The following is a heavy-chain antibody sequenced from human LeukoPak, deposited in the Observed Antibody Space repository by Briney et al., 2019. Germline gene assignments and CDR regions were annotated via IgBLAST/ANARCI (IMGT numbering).Heavy chain of an antibody. J-gene: IGHJ4*02. CDR1: GFSFSDYA. CDR2: NSGSGGST. V-gene: IGHV3-23*01. D-gene: IGHD2-2*01. CDR3: AKDLEGRSSTSY. Sequence: PGGSLRLSCAASGFSFSDYAMNWVRQAPGKGLEWVAGNSGSGGSTYYADSVKGRFTISRDNSKNTLYLQMNSLRAEDTAVYYCAKDLEGRSSTSYWGQGTLVTVSS.